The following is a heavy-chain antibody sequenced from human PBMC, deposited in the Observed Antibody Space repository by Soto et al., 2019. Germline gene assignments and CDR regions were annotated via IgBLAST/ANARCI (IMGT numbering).Heavy chain of an antibody. Sequence: QVHLQESGPGLVKPSETLSLTCTVSGGSIGGYHWNWIRQPPGKGLEWLGYIYFSGSTHYNPSLKTRLTISLDTSKKQFSLNLRSVTAADTAVYYCARQEAVAGTPFDSWGQGTLVSVSS. CDR1: GGSIGGYH. CDR2: IYFSGST. D-gene: IGHD6-19*01. V-gene: IGHV4-59*01. J-gene: IGHJ4*02. CDR3: ARQEAVAGTPFDS.